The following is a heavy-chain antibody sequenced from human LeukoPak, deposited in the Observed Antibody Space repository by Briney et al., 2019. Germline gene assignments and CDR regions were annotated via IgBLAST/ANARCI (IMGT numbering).Heavy chain of an antibody. D-gene: IGHD3-3*02. J-gene: IGHJ4*02. CDR3: TTGIRGD. Sequence: GGSLRLSCAASGFIVTNAWMNWARQAPGKGLEWVGRIQSKTDGGKTDYAAPVKGRFTISRDDSKNTLYLQMNSLKTEDTAIYYCTTGIRGDWGQGTLVTVSS. CDR1: GFIVTNAW. V-gene: IGHV3-15*07. CDR2: IQSKTDGGKT.